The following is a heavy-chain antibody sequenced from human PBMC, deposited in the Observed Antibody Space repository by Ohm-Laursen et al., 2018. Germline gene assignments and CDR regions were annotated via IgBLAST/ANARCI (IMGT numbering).Heavy chain of an antibody. CDR1: GVSISSHY. CDR3: AGRGY. V-gene: IGHV4-4*07. Sequence: SDTLSLTCSVSGVSISSHYWSWIRQPAGKGLEWIGRINISGTNYNPSLKSRVTMSVDTSKNQFSLNLSSVTAADTAAYYCAGRGYWGQGTLVTVSS. CDR2: INISGT. D-gene: IGHD1-26*01. J-gene: IGHJ4*02.